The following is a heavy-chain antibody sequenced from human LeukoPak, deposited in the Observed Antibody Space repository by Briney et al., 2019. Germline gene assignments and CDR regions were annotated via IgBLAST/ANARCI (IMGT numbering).Heavy chain of an antibody. J-gene: IGHJ4*02. V-gene: IGHV4-31*03. CDR3: ARDVLR. CDR2: IYKTGST. Sequence: SETLSLTCTVSGDSITSGGYYCSSIRQRPGKGLEWLGYIYKTGSTYYNPSLKSRVTMSVDTSRNQFSLKLNSVTAADTAVYYCARDVLRWGQGTLVTVSS. CDR1: GDSITSGGYY.